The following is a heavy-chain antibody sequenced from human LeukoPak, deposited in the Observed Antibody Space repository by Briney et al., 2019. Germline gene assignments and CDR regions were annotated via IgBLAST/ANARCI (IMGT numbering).Heavy chain of an antibody. CDR2: ISSSGNTI. CDR1: GFTFSHHN. V-gene: IGHV3-48*01. D-gene: IGHD3-10*01. J-gene: IGHJ4*02. Sequence: GGSLRLSCAASGFTFSHHNMNWVRQVPGKGLESISYISSSGNTIYYADSVKGRFTISRDNAHGSLYLQMNSLRVEDTAIYYCARDLYYGSASPRLDYWGQGTLVTVSS. CDR3: ARDLYYGSASPRLDY.